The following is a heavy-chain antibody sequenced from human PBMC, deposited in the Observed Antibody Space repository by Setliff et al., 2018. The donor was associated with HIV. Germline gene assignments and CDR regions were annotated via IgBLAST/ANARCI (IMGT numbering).Heavy chain of an antibody. CDR2: VDPDDGET. CDR1: EYTFVDYY. J-gene: IGHJ5*02. D-gene: IGHD3-9*01. CDR3: ATLSDYDILSLDL. V-gene: IGHV1-69-2*01. Sequence: GASVKVSCKASEYTFVDYYMHWVQQAPGKGLEWMGRVDPDDGETIYADKFQDRVTIAADTSTDTAYMELSSLRSEDTAVYYCATLSDYDILSLDLWGQGTLVTVSS.